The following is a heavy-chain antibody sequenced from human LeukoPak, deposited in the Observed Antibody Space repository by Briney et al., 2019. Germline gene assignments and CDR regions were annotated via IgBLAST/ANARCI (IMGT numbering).Heavy chain of an antibody. CDR1: GYSFTSYW. V-gene: IGHV5-51*01. Sequence: GESLKISCKGSGYSFTSYWIGWVRQMPGKGLEWMGIIYPGDSDTRYSPSFQGQVTISADKSISTAYLQWSSLKASDTAMYYCARVQYHGYSSSWPPDYWGQGTLVTVSS. J-gene: IGHJ4*02. D-gene: IGHD6-13*01. CDR2: IYPGDSDT. CDR3: ARVQYHGYSSSWPPDY.